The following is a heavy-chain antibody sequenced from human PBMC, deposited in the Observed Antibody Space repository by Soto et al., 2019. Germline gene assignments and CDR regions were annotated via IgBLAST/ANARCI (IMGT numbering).Heavy chain of an antibody. CDR1: GGSINNYY. D-gene: IGHD1-20*01. CDR2: MYYSGST. J-gene: IGHJ4*02. Sequence: SETLSLTCTVSGGSINNYYWSWIRQPPGKGLECIGYMYYSGSTNYNPSLKSRVAMSVDTSRNQFSLRLTSVAAADTAVYYCARSDNYYFDYWRRGTLVTVSS. CDR3: ARSDNYYFDY. V-gene: IGHV4-59*01.